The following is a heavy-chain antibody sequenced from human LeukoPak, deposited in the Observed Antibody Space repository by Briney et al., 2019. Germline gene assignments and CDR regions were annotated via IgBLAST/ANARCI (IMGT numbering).Heavy chain of an antibody. V-gene: IGHV3-48*01. CDR1: GFTFSSYS. D-gene: IGHD3-22*01. CDR3: ARGYYYDSFDY. J-gene: IGHJ4*02. CDR2: ISSSSSTI. Sequence: GGSLRLSCAASGFTFSSYSMNWVRQAPGKGLEWVSYISSSSSTIYYADSVKGRFTISRDNAKNSLYLQMNSLRAEDTAVYYCARGYYYDSFDYWGQGTLVTVSS.